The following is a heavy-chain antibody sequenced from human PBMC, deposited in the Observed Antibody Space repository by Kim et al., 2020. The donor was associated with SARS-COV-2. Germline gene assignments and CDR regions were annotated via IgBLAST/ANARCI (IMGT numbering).Heavy chain of an antibody. D-gene: IGHD1-26*01. V-gene: IGHV3-11*06. Sequence: GGSLRLSCAASGFTFSDYYMSWIRQAPGKGLEWVSYISSSSSYTNYADSVKGRFTISRDNAKNSLYLQMNSLRAEDTAVYYCAREDSGSYDRGVRPYYFDYWGQGTLVTVSS. CDR1: GFTFSDYY. J-gene: IGHJ4*02. CDR2: ISSSSSYT. CDR3: AREDSGSYDRGVRPYYFDY.